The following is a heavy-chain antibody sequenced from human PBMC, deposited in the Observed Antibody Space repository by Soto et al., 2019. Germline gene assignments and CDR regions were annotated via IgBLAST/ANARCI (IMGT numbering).Heavy chain of an antibody. J-gene: IGHJ5*02. Sequence: QVQLVQSGAEVKKPGASVKVSCKASGYTFTSYGISWVRQAPGQGLEWMGWISAYNGNTNYAQKLQGRVTMTTDTXXSXAXTERRSLRSDDTAVYYWAREGKDIVVVVAAESWFDPWGQGTLVTVSS. CDR2: ISAYNGNT. CDR3: AREGKDIVVVVAAESWFDP. D-gene: IGHD2-15*01. V-gene: IGHV1-18*01. CDR1: GYTFTSYG.